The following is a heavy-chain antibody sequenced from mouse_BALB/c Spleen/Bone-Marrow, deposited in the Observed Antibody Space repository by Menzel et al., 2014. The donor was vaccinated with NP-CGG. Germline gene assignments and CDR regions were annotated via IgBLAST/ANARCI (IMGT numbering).Heavy chain of an antibody. Sequence: EVHLVESGGGLVQPRGSLKLSCATSGFTFSDYYMYWVRQTPEKRLEWVAFISNGGVNTYYPDTVKGRFTISRDNAKNTLYLQMSRLKSEDTAMYYCARHPYGNYGWFAYWGQGTLVTVSA. J-gene: IGHJ3*01. D-gene: IGHD2-10*02. V-gene: IGHV5-12*02. CDR1: GFTFSDYY. CDR2: ISNGGVNT. CDR3: ARHPYGNYGWFAY.